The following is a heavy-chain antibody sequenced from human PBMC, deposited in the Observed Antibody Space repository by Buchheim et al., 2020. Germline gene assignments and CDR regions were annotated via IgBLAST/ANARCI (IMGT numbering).Heavy chain of an antibody. Sequence: EVQLVESGGGLVQPGGSLRLSCAASGFTFSSNWMHWVRQAPGQGLVWVSRINSDGISTNYADSVKGRFTVSRDNAKNTLNLQMNSLRPEDTAMYYCARGTPWGFGMDVWGQGTT. CDR1: GFTFSSNW. CDR2: INSDGIST. D-gene: IGHD3-16*01. CDR3: ARGTPWGFGMDV. V-gene: IGHV3-74*01. J-gene: IGHJ6*02.